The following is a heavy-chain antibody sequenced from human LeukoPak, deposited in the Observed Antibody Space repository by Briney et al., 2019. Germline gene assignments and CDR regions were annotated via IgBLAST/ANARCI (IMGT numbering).Heavy chain of an antibody. CDR2: IIPIFGTA. CDR3: ARAGNHCSSTSCSTRSYYYYYYMDV. J-gene: IGHJ6*03. V-gene: IGHV1-69*05. D-gene: IGHD2-2*02. CDR1: GGTFSSYA. Sequence: SVKVSCKASGGTFSSYAISWVRQAPGQGLEWMGGIIPIFGTANYAQKFQGRVTITTDESTSTAYMELSSLRSEDTAVYYCARAGNHCSSTSCSTRSYYYYYYMDVWGKGTTVTVSS.